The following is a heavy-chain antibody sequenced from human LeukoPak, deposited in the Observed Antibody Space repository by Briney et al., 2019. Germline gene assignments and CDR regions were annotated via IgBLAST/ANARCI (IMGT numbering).Heavy chain of an antibody. CDR3: AKDISAYSSGWFFGAFDI. D-gene: IGHD6-19*01. Sequence: LSLTCAVSGGSISSGGYSWSWVRQAPGKGLEWVSGISWNSGSIGYADSVKRRFTISRDNAKNSLYLQMNSLRAEDTALYYCAKDISAYSSGWFFGAFDIWGQGTMVTVSS. J-gene: IGHJ3*02. CDR1: GGSISSGGYS. V-gene: IGHV3-9*01. CDR2: ISWNSGSI.